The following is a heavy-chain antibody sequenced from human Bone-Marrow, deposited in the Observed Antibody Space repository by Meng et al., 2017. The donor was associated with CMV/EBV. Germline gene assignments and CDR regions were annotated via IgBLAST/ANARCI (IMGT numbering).Heavy chain of an antibody. D-gene: IGHD2-8*02. CDR2: IHHSGNT. CDR3: SRMYRFGRLILLKNEAFDV. V-gene: IGHV4-34*01. CDR1: GGPFGNYY. J-gene: IGHJ3*01. Sequence: SETLSLTCAVYGGPFGNYYWTWIRQPPGKGLEWIGEIHHSGNTKYNPSLNSRVTISLDTSKNQFSLRLTSVIAADTAVYYCSRMYRFGRLILLKNEAFDVWGQGTIVTVSS.